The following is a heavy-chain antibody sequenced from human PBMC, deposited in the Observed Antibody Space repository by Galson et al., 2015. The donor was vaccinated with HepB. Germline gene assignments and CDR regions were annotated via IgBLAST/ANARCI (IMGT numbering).Heavy chain of an antibody. J-gene: IGHJ6*03. D-gene: IGHD6-13*01. CDR2: ISSSSSYI. Sequence: SLRLSCAASGFTFSRYSMNWVRQAPGKGLEWVSSISSSSSYIYYADSVKGRFTISRDNAKNSLYLQMNSLRAEDTAVYYCARGAAAAHYYYYYMDVWGKGTTVTVSS. V-gene: IGHV3-21*01. CDR3: ARGAAAAHYYYYYMDV. CDR1: GFTFSRYS.